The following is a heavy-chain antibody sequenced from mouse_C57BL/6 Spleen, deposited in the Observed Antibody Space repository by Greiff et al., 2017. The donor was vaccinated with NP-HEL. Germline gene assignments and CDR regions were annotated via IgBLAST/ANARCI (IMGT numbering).Heavy chain of an antibody. J-gene: IGHJ2*01. CDR3: ARDRDYYGSSPYFDY. CDR2: ISAGGSYT. CDR1: GFTFSIYA. D-gene: IGHD1-1*01. V-gene: IGHV5-4*01. Sequence: EVHLVESGGGLVKPGGSLKLSCAASGFTFSIYAMSWVRQTPEKRLEWVATISAGGSYTYYPDNVKGRFTISRDNAKNNLYLQMSHLKSEDTAMYYCARDRDYYGSSPYFDYWGQGTTLTVSS.